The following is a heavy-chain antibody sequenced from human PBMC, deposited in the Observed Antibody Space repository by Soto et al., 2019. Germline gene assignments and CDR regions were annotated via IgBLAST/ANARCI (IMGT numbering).Heavy chain of an antibody. V-gene: IGHV2-26*01. Sequence: SGPTLVNPTETLTLTCTVSGFSLNNPRAGVSWIRQRPGKALEWLAHILSNDEKSYSPSLKSRPTISRDTSKSQVVLIMTNMDPVATATYYGARILGAIDIFFNYRGQGSLITVSS. D-gene: IGHD1-26*01. CDR2: ILSNDEK. J-gene: IGHJ4*02. CDR3: ARILGAIDIFFNY. CDR1: GFSLNNPRAG.